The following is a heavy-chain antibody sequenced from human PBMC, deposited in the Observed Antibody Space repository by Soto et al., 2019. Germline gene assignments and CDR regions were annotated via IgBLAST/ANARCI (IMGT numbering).Heavy chain of an antibody. J-gene: IGHJ3*02. CDR3: ARGEMATITPAAFDI. D-gene: IGHD5-12*01. V-gene: IGHV3-33*01. CDR1: GFTFSSYG. CDR2: IWYDGSNK. Sequence: GGSLRLSCAASGFTFSSYGMHWVGQAPGKGLEWVAVIWYDGSNKYYADSVKGRFTISRDNSKNTLYLQMNSLRAEDTAVYYCARGEMATITPAAFDIWGQGTMVTVSS.